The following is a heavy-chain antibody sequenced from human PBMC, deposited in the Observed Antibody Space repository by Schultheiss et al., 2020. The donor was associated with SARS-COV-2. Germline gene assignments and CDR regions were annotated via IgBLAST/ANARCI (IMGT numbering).Heavy chain of an antibody. V-gene: IGHV1-18*01. J-gene: IGHJ2*01. CDR3: ARSVLGYDILTGYSNWYFDL. CDR1: GYSFTSYG. Sequence: ASVKVSCKASGYSFTSYGITWVRQAPGQGLEWMGWISNYNGVTNYAQKVQGRVTMTTDTSTSTAYMELRSLRSDDTAVYYCARSVLGYDILTGYSNWYFDLWGRGTLVTVSS. CDR2: ISNYNGVT. D-gene: IGHD3-9*01.